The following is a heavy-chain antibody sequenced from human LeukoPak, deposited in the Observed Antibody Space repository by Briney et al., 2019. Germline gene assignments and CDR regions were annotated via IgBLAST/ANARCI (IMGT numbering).Heavy chain of an antibody. CDR3: ARLCLKSGERSFDY. CDR1: GYSFASYW. J-gene: IGHJ4*02. V-gene: IGHV5-51*01. D-gene: IGHD1-1*01. CDR2: IYPGDSDT. Sequence: GESPKISCKGSGYSFASYWIGWMRRMPGKGLEWMGIIYPGDSDTRYSPSFQGQVTISADKSISTAYLQWSSLKASDTAMYYCARLCLKSGERSFDYWGQGTLVTVSS.